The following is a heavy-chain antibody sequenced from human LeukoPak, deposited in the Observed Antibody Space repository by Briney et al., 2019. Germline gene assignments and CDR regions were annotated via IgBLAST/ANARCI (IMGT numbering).Heavy chain of an antibody. CDR2: IAITGDT. CDR1: GFTFSSYD. D-gene: IGHD1-26*01. CDR3: TRGLTGGLDS. Sequence: GGSLRLSCAPSGFTFSSYDMHWVRQAPGKGLEWVSSIAITGDTYYLVSVKGRFTISRENAKNSLYLQMNSLRAGDTAVYYCTRGLTGGLDSWGQGTLVTVSS. V-gene: IGHV3-13*04. J-gene: IGHJ5*01.